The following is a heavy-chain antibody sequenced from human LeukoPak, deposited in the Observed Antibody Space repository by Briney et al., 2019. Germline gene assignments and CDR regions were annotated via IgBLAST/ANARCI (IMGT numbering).Heavy chain of an antibody. J-gene: IGHJ6*03. D-gene: IGHD3-10*01. Sequence: GGSLRLSCAASGFTFSSYSMNWVRQAPGKGLEWVSSISSSSSYIYYADSVKGRFTISRDNAKNTLYLQMNSLRAEDTAVYYCARDHRGSGSRYYYYYMDVWGKGTTVTISS. CDR2: ISSSSSYI. V-gene: IGHV3-21*01. CDR3: ARDHRGSGSRYYYYYMDV. CDR1: GFTFSSYS.